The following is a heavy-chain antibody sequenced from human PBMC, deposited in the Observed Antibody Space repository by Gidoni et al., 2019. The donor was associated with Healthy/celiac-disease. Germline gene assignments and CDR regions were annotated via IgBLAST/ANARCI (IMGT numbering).Heavy chain of an antibody. J-gene: IGHJ3*02. V-gene: IGHV3-23*01. D-gene: IGHD3-22*01. Sequence: GRFTISRDNSKNTLYLQMNSLRAEDTAVYYCAKTSPPITMIVVVTGFDIWGQGTMVTVSS. CDR3: AKTSPPITMIVVVTGFDI.